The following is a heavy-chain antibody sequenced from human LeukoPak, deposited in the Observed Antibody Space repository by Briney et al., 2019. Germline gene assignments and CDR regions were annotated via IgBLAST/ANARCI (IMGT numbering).Heavy chain of an antibody. V-gene: IGHV4-39*07. CDR1: GFTFNTYG. Sequence: GTLRLSCAASGFTFNTYGMSWVRQAPGKGLDWIGSISYSGSTYYNPSLKSRVTISLDMSKNQFSLKLSSVTAADTAVYYCARGYCNGGSCYESRGYFDYWGQGTLVTVSS. D-gene: IGHD2-15*01. CDR3: ARGYCNGGSCYESRGYFDY. CDR2: ISYSGST. J-gene: IGHJ4*02.